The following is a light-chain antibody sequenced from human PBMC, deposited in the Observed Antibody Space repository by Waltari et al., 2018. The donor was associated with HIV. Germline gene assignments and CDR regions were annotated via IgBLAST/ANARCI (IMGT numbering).Light chain of an antibody. V-gene: IGLV2-11*01. CDR3: CSYAGMYTWV. CDR2: DVS. CDR1: SSDVGSSTY. J-gene: IGLJ3*02. Sequence: QSSLTQPRSVSGSPGQSVTISRSGTSSDVGSSTYVSWYQQHPGNAPKVMIYDVSKRPSGVPDRFSGSKSGKTASLTISGLQAEDEADYYCCSYAGMYTWVFGGGTKLTVL.